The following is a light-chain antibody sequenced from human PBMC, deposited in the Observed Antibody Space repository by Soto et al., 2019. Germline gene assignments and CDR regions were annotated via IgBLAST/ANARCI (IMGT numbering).Light chain of an antibody. CDR3: SSYAGSNMVV. CDR1: SSDVGGYNY. CDR2: EVS. V-gene: IGLV2-8*01. Sequence: QSALTQPPSASGSPGQSVTISCTGTSSDVGGYNYVSWYQQHPGKAPKLMIYEVSKRPSGVPDRFSGSKSGNTASLTVSGLQAEDEADYYCSSYAGSNMVVFGGGTQLDRP. J-gene: IGLJ2*01.